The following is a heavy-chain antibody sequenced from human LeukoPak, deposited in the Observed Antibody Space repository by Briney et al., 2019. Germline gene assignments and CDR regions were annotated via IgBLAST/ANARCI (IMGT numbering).Heavy chain of an antibody. D-gene: IGHD6-13*01. J-gene: IGHJ4*02. Sequence: ASVKVSSKASGYTFTGYYMHWVRQAPGQGLEWMGWINPNSGGTNYAQKFQGRVTMTRDTSISTAYMELSRLRSDDTAVYYCAMGQQLASFYFDYWGQGTLVSVSS. V-gene: IGHV1-2*02. CDR2: INPNSGGT. CDR3: AMGQQLASFYFDY. CDR1: GYTFTGYY.